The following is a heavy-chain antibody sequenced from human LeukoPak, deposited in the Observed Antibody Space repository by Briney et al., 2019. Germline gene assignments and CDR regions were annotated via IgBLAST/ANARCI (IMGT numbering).Heavy chain of an antibody. CDR3: AKDRAYFSESSGYYLVRAYDY. Sequence: GGSLRPSCAASGFTLSSYAMHWVRPAPGKGLEYVSAISSNGGSTYYASSVKGRFTLPRDNPKKPPYLQMNSLRAKDTGVYYCAKDRAYFSESSGYYLVRAYDYWGQGTLVTVSS. V-gene: IGHV3-64*01. CDR2: ISSNGGST. J-gene: IGHJ4*02. D-gene: IGHD3-22*01. CDR1: GFTLSSYA.